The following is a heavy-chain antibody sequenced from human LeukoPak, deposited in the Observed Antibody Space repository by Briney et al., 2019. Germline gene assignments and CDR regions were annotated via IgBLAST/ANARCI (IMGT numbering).Heavy chain of an antibody. J-gene: IGHJ3*02. CDR3: ARRYSGQPPRPDI. CDR2: IYYSGST. CDR1: GGSISSYY. Sequence: SETLSLTCTVSGGSISSYYWSWIRQPPGKGLEWIGYIYYSGSTYYNPSLKSRVTISVDTPKNQFSLKLSSVTAADTAVYYCARRYSGQPPRPDIWGQGTMVTVSS. D-gene: IGHD1-1*01. V-gene: IGHV4-59*08.